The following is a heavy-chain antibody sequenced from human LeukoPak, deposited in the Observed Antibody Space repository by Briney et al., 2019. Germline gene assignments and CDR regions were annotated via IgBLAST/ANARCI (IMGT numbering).Heavy chain of an antibody. V-gene: IGHV3-23*01. J-gene: IGHJ6*03. CDR1: GFTFSSYA. CDR2: ISGSGGST. Sequence: GGSLRLSCAASGFTFSSYAMSWVRQAPGKGLEWVSAISGSGGSTYYADSVKGRFTISRDNSKNTLYLQMNSLRAEDTAVYYCAKSLTVMVTVYYMDVWGKGTTVTVSS. CDR3: AKSLTVMVTVYYMDV. D-gene: IGHD5-18*01.